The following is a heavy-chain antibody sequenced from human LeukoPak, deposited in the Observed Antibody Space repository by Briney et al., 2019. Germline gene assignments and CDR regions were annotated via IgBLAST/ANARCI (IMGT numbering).Heavy chain of an antibody. Sequence: SETLSLTCTVSGGSINSDDYYCSWIRQPPGKGLEWIGYIYDSGSTNYNPSLKSRVTILLDTSKNQFSLKLSSVTAADTAVYYCARSVRPRYYYGSGRGAFDIWGQGTMVTVSS. D-gene: IGHD3-10*01. CDR3: ARSVRPRYYYGSGRGAFDI. CDR2: IYDSGST. CDR1: GGSINSDDYY. J-gene: IGHJ3*02. V-gene: IGHV4-30-4*01.